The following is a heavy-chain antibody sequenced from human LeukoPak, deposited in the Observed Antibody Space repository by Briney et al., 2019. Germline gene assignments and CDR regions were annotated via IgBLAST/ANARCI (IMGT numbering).Heavy chain of an antibody. CDR3: ARDPLRYLRVGHYDY. J-gene: IGHJ4*02. V-gene: IGHV3-21*01. CDR2: IDYDSSHI. Sequence: GGSLRLSCAASGFTFSNSAMNWVRQVPGKGLEWVSSIDYDSSHIYYAASVRGRFTVSRDNARNSAYLQMNSLRVEDTAVYYCARDPLRYLRVGHYDYWGQGTLVAVSS. CDR1: GFTFSNSA. D-gene: IGHD3-9*01.